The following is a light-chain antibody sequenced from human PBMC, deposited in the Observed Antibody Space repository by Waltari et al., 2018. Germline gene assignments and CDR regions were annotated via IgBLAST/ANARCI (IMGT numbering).Light chain of an antibody. CDR2: DVF. Sequence: QSALTQPASVSGSPGQSIAISCTGSSGDIGGYDFVSWYQQHPGEAPKLIIYDVFNRPSGISGRFSGSKSGNTASLTISGLQTDDEANYYCSSYSDSSTPVLFGGGTTVTVL. CDR3: SSYSDSSTPVL. V-gene: IGLV2-14*03. CDR1: SGDIGGYDF. J-gene: IGLJ2*01.